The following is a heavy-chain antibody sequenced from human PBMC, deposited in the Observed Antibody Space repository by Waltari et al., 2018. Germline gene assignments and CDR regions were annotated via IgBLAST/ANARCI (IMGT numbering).Heavy chain of an antibody. CDR3: ARAPIAARSKYYFDY. J-gene: IGHJ4*02. CDR1: GYTFTSYA. D-gene: IGHD6-6*01. CDR2: INAGNGNT. V-gene: IGHV1-3*03. Sequence: QVQLVQSGAEVKKPGASVKVSCKASGYTFTSYAMHWVRQAPGQRLEWMGWINAGNGNTKYSQEFQGRVTITRDTSASTAYMELSSLRSEDMAVYYCARAPIAARSKYYFDYWGQGTLVTVSS.